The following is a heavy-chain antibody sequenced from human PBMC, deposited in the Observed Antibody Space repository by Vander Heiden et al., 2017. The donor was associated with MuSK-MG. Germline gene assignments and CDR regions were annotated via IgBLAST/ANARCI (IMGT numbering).Heavy chain of an antibody. CDR3: AHSRSSVEARPGYYHYLDV. Sequence: QITLQESGPPLVKPTQTLTLTCTFSPVPLRPSRAGVGWIRQPPGKALEWLALIYWNDDKRYSPSLTSRLTITKDTSKNQVVRTVTNMDPVETATYYCAHSRSSVEARPGYYHYLDVWGKGTTVTVSS. CDR1: PVPLRPSRAG. J-gene: IGHJ6*03. D-gene: IGHD6-6*01. CDR2: IYWNDDK. V-gene: IGHV2-5*01.